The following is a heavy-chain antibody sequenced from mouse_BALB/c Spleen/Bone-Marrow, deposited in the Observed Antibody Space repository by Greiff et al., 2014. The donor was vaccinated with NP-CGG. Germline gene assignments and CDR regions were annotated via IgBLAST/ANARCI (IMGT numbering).Heavy chain of an antibody. CDR1: GFSLTSYG. J-gene: IGHJ1*01. Sequence: LSITCTVSGFSLTSYGVHWVRQPPGKGLEWLGVIWAGGSTNYNSALMSRLSISKDNSKSQVFLKMSSLQTDDTAMYYCARVYLWYVDVWGAGTTVTVP. V-gene: IGHV2-9*02. CDR2: IWAGGST. D-gene: IGHD2-3*01. CDR3: ARVYLWYVDV.